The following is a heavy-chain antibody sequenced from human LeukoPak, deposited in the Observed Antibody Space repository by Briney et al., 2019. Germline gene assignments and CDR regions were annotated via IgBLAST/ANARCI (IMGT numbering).Heavy chain of an antibody. CDR1: GYTFTSYA. Sequence: ASVKVSCKASGYTFTSYAMNWVRQAPGQGLEWMGWINTNTGNPTYAQGFTGRFVFSLDTSVSTAYLQISSLQAEDTAVYYCASPGYSSGHDAFDIWGQGTMVTVSS. CDR3: ASPGYSSGHDAFDI. V-gene: IGHV7-4-1*02. J-gene: IGHJ3*02. D-gene: IGHD6-19*01. CDR2: INTNTGNP.